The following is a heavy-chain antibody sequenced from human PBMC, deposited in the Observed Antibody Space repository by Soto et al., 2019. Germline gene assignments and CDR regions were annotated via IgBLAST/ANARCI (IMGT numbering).Heavy chain of an antibody. Sequence: HVQLQESGPGLVKPSQTLSLTCTVSGGSISSGDYYWSWIRQPPGKVLEWIGYIYYSGSTYYNPSLKSRVTIAVDASKNQFSLKLSSVTAADTAVYYCARVAWYSAYVDIWGQGTMVTVSS. D-gene: IGHD3-3*01. V-gene: IGHV4-30-4*01. J-gene: IGHJ3*02. CDR2: IYYSGST. CDR3: ARVAWYSAYVDI. CDR1: GGSISSGDYY.